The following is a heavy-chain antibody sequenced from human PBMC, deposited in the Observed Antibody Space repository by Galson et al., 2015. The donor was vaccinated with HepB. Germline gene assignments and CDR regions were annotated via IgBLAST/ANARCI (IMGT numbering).Heavy chain of an antibody. V-gene: IGHV2-5*02. J-gene: IGHJ4*02. CDR1: GFSLSTSGVG. CDR3: AHYHYYDSSGYYYNFDY. Sequence: PALVKPTQTLTLTCTFSGFSLSTSGVGVGRIRQPPGKALEWLALIYWDDDKRYSPSLKSRLTITKDTSKNQVVLTMTNMDPVDTATYYCAHYHYYDSSGYYYNFDYWGQGTLVTVSS. D-gene: IGHD3-22*01. CDR2: IYWDDDK.